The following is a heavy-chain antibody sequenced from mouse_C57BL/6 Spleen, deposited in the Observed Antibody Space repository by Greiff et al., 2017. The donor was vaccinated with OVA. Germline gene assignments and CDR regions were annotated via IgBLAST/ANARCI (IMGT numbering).Heavy chain of an antibody. CDR2: MRSASSTI. CDR3: ARGDYGFDY. J-gene: IGHJ2*01. D-gene: IGHD2-4*01. Sequence: EVKLVESGGGLVKPGGSLKLSCAASGFTFSDYGMHWVRRPPERGLGWLAYMRSASSTIYYADTVKGRFTISRDNAKNTLFLQMTSLRSEDTAMYYCARGDYGFDYWGQGTTLTVSS. CDR1: GFTFSDYG. V-gene: IGHV5-17*01.